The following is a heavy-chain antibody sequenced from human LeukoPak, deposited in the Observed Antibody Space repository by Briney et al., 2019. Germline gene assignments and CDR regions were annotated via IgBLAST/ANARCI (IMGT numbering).Heavy chain of an antibody. D-gene: IGHD4-17*01. CDR2: ISWNSGNI. V-gene: IGHV3-9*01. CDR3: VKAHDYGDYAGFDY. Sequence: GGSLRLSCAASGFSFSNYAMSWVRQAPGKGLEWVSGISWNSGNIAYADSVKGRFTISRDSAKTSLYLQINNLRAEDTALYYCVKAHDYGDYAGFDYWGQGTLVSVSS. J-gene: IGHJ4*02. CDR1: GFSFSNYA.